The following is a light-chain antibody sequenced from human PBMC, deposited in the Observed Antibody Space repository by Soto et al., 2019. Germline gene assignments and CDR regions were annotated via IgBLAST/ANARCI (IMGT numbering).Light chain of an antibody. CDR2: GTF. J-gene: IGKJ1*01. V-gene: IGKV3-20*01. CDR3: QQYGSWT. Sequence: EIGLTQSPGTLSVSPGERATLSCRASETISSDKLAWYQQKPGQPPSHLIYGTFSRATGIPDRFSGSGSGTDFTLTISRLEPEDSAIYYCQQYGSWTFGQGTKVEI. CDR1: ETISSDK.